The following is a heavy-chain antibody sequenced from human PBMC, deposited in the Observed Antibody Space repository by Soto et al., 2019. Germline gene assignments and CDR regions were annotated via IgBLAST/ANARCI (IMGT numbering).Heavy chain of an antibody. Sequence: GGSLRLSCTASGFTFGDYAMSWFRQAPGKGLEWVGFIRSKAYGGTTEYAASAKGRFTISSDDSKSIAYLQMNSLKTEDTAVYYCTRAVRPEYCSSTSCYLGGYYYMDVWGKGTTVTVSS. D-gene: IGHD2-2*01. J-gene: IGHJ6*03. CDR3: TRAVRPEYCSSTSCYLGGYYYMDV. V-gene: IGHV3-49*03. CDR1: GFTFGDYA. CDR2: IRSKAYGGTT.